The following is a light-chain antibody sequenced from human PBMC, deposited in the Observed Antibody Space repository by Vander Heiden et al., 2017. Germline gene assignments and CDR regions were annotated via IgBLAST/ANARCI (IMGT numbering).Light chain of an antibody. CDR1: SSNIGSNT. V-gene: IGLV1-44*01. CDR2: SNN. J-gene: IGLJ2*01. Sequence: QSVLTQPPSASGTPGRRVTISCSGSSSNIGSNTVNGYQQRPGTAPKLLIYSNNQRPSGVPDRFSGSKSGTSASLAISGLQSEDEADYYCAAWDDSLNGPLFGGGTKLTVL. CDR3: AAWDDSLNGPL.